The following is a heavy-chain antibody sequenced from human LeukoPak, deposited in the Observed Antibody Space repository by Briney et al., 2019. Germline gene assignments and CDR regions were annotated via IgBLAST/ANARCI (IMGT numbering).Heavy chain of an antibody. J-gene: IGHJ5*02. CDR2: IQSDGSKQ. V-gene: IGHV3-33*01. CDR3: ARDVDKSSHSSQLDP. D-gene: IGHD5-12*01. Sequence: QSGGSLRLSCATAGFTFSTFGIHWVRQTPGKGLEWAAAIQSDGSKQYYGDSVKGRFTISRDSSKNTVYLQMNSLRDEDTAVYYCARDVDKSSHSSQLDPWGQGTLVTVSS. CDR1: GFTFSTFG.